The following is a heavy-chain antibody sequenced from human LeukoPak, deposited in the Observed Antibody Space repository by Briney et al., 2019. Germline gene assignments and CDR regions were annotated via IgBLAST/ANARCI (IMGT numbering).Heavy chain of an antibody. CDR2: IIPIFGTA. D-gene: IGHD3-22*01. Sequence: GSSVKVSCKASGGTFSSYAISWVRQAPGQGLEWMGGIIPIFGTANYAQKFQGRVTITADESTSTAYMELSSLRSEDTAVYYCARALYYYDSSDADDYWGQGTLVTVSS. CDR3: ARALYYYDSSDADDY. CDR1: GGTFSSYA. J-gene: IGHJ4*02. V-gene: IGHV1-69*01.